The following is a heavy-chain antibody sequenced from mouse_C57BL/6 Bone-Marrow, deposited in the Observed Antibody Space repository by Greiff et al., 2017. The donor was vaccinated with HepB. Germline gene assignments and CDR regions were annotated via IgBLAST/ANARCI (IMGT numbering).Heavy chain of an antibody. D-gene: IGHD1-1*02. J-gene: IGHJ3*01. CDR3: ASPYGPFAY. CDR2: IYPGDGDT. Sequence: VQLQQSGPELVKPGASVKISCKASGYAFSSSWMNWVKQRPGKGLEWIGRIYPGDGDTNCNGKFKGKATLTADKSSSTAYMQLSSLTSEDSAVYFCASPYGPFAYWGQGTLVTVSA. V-gene: IGHV1-82*01. CDR1: GYAFSSSW.